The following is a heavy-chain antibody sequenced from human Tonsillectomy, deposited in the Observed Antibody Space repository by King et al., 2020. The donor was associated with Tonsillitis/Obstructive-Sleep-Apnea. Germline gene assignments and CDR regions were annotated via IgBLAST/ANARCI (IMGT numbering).Heavy chain of an antibody. J-gene: IGHJ4*02. CDR3: AKATRSIYDY. CDR2: ISGRADNT. V-gene: IGHV3-23*04. Sequence: VQLVESGGGLLQPGGSLTLSCEVSGLTSKNFAMRWVRQAPGKGLEWVSTISGRADNTYIADSVKGRITVSRDNSKNTMDLQLDGLRPEDTAIYYCAKATRSIYDYGGQGTLVTVSS. CDR1: GLTSKNFA. D-gene: IGHD3-3*02.